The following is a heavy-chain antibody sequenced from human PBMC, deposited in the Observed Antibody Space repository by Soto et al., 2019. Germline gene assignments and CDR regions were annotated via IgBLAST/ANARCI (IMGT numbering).Heavy chain of an antibody. D-gene: IGHD3-10*01. J-gene: IGHJ6*02. CDR3: AKDLSGGGSGSYDQNYYYYVMDV. CDR1: GFTFSSYG. V-gene: IGHV3-30*18. CDR2: ISYDGSNK. Sequence: QPGGSLRLSCAASGFTFSSYGMHWVRQAPGKGLEWVAVISYDGSNKYYADSVKGRFTISRDNSKNTLYLQMNSLRAEDTAVYYCAKDLSGGGSGSYDQNYYYYVMDVRDQGTKVTVSS.